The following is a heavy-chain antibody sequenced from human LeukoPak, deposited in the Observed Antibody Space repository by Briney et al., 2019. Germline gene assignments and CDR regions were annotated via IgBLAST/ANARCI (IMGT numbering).Heavy chain of an antibody. J-gene: IGHJ5*02. CDR1: DGSISSSSYY. CDR3: ARDRIAVTDPPNWFDP. CDR2: IYHSGKT. Sequence: PSETLSLTCTVSDGSISSSSYYWGWVRQPPGRGLEWIGSIYHSGKTYYNPSLKSRLTISIDTSKNQFSLKLSSLSATDTAVYYCARDRIAVTDPPNWFDPWGQGTLVTVSS. D-gene: IGHD6-19*01. V-gene: IGHV4-39*07.